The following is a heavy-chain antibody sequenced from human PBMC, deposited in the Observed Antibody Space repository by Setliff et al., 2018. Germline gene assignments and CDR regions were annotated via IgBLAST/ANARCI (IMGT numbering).Heavy chain of an antibody. J-gene: IGHJ6*03. CDR1: GFTFSSYS. CDR2: ISSSSSTI. Sequence: AGGSLRLSCAASGFTFSSYSMNWVRQAPGKGLEWVSYISSSSSTIYYADSVRGRFTISRDSSRNTVDLQMSSLRPEDTALYYCARSTETFSGEDFYFFYYMDVWGKGTTVTVSS. V-gene: IGHV3-48*01. CDR3: ARSTETFSGEDFYFFYYMDV. D-gene: IGHD4-4*01.